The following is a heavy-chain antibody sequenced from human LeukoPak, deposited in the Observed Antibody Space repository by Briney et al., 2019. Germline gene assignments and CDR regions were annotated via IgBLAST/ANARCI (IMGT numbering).Heavy chain of an antibody. Sequence: GASVKVSCKASGDTFSSYAITWVRQAPGQGLEWVGGINPTFDTPNYAQKFRGRVTITTDESTSTAYMELSSLRSEDTAVYYCARDAGLYLDYWGQGTLVTVSS. CDR1: GDTFSSYA. V-gene: IGHV1-69*05. J-gene: IGHJ4*02. CDR3: ARDAGLYLDY. CDR2: INPTFDTP.